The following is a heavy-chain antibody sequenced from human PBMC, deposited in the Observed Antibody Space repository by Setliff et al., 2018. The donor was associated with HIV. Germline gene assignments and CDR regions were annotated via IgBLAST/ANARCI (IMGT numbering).Heavy chain of an antibody. CDR1: NVSINSYY. CDR2: IYSSGST. Sequence: SETLSLTCNVSNVSINSYYWSWIRQPAGRALEWIGRIYSSGSTNYNPSLKSRIKMSIDTSKNQFSLKLSSVTAADTAVYFCARDPYCSGDGCFRYYQHWGRGTLVTVSS. V-gene: IGHV4-4*07. CDR3: ARDPYCSGDGCFRYYQH. J-gene: IGHJ1*01. D-gene: IGHD2-15*01.